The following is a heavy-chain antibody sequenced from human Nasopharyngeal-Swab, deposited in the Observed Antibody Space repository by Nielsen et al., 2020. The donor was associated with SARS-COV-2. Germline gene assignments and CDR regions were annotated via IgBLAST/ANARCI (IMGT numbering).Heavy chain of an antibody. Sequence: GGSLTLSCNGSGYSFTIYWIGWVRQMPGKGLEWMGIIYPGDSDTRYSPSFQGQVTISPDKSISTAYLQWSSLKASDTAMYYCARRYYYDSSGYYYPTDAFDIWGQGTMVTVSS. CDR2: IYPGDSDT. CDR3: ARRYYYDSSGYYYPTDAFDI. D-gene: IGHD3-22*01. V-gene: IGHV5-51*01. J-gene: IGHJ3*02. CDR1: GYSFTIYW.